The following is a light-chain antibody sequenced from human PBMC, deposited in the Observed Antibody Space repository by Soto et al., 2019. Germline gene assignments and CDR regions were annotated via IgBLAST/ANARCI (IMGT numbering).Light chain of an antibody. Sequence: EIVLTQSPGTLSLSPGERSTRSGKTSQSRGSNFLAWYQHKPGQGPRLLIYASSNRATGIPDRLSGSASGTDFTLTINRLEPEDFTVYYCPLYGISPHVGQGTRLEIK. J-gene: IGKJ5*01. CDR2: ASS. V-gene: IGKV3-20*01. CDR1: QSRGSNF. CDR3: PLYGISPH.